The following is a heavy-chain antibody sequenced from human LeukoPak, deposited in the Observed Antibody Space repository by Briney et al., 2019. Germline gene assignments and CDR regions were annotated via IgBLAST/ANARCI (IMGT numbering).Heavy chain of an antibody. V-gene: IGHV4-34*01. CDR2: INYNGDT. D-gene: IGHD5-18*01. CDR3: ARDSVDTYGQPFDS. Sequence: SETLSLTCAVYGGSFSGYSWSWIRQPPGKGLQWIGEINYNGDTNYNPSLKSQRLTMSIDRSLNQFSLKLTSVTAADTAMYFCARDSVDTYGQPFDSWGQGTQVTVSS. CDR1: GGSFSGYS. J-gene: IGHJ4*02.